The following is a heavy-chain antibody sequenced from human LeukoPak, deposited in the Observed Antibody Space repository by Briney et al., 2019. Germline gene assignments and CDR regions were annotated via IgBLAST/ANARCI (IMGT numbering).Heavy chain of an antibody. D-gene: IGHD2-2*03. V-gene: IGHV3-43*01. Sequence: GGSLRLSCAVSGFTFDDYTMHWVRQAPGKGLEWVSVISWDGVSKYYVDSVKGRFTISRDNSKNSRYLQMNSLRAEDTAFYYCAKGSHGFGLMSGFDYWGQGTLVTVSS. CDR2: ISWDGVSK. CDR3: AKGSHGFGLMSGFDY. CDR1: GFTFDDYT. J-gene: IGHJ4*02.